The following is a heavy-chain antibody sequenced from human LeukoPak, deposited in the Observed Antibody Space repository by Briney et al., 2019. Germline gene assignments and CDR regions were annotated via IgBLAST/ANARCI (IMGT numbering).Heavy chain of an antibody. J-gene: IGHJ4*02. D-gene: IGHD2-15*01. CDR2: IHIGVTT. V-gene: IGHV3-53*01. Sequence: GGSLRLSCAASGFTFSSYAMSWVRQAPGKGLEWVSIIHIGVTTYYADSVKGRFAISRDNFKNTLYLQMNSLRAEDTAVYYCARERGSDWGQGTLVTVSS. CDR3: ARERGSD. CDR1: GFTFSSYA.